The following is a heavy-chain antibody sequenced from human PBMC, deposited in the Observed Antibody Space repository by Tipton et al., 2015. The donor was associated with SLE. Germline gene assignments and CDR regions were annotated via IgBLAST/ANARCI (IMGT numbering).Heavy chain of an antibody. CDR2: ISAYNGNT. V-gene: IGHV1-18*01. CDR3: ALGYSSSCPPGEFDY. CDR1: GYTFTSYG. Sequence: QLVQSGAEVKKPGASVKVSCKASGYTFTSYGISWVRQAPGQGLEWMGWISAYNGNTNYAQKLQGRVTMTTDTSTSTAYMELRSIRSDDTAVYYRALGYSSSCPPGEFDYWGQGTLVTVSS. J-gene: IGHJ4*02. D-gene: IGHD6-13*01.